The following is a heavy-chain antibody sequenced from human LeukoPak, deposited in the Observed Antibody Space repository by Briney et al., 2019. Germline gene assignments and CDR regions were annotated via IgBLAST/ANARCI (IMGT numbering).Heavy chain of an antibody. CDR3: ARLRRGVVSWQTQNFDY. J-gene: IGHJ4*02. D-gene: IGHD3-3*01. CDR1: GYSISTGHY. CDR2: IHRSEGP. Sequence: SETLSLTCIVSGYSISTGHYWGWIRQSPGKGLEWIGTIHRSEGPYYNPSLKSRVTISVDTSKNQFSLKLSSVTAADTAVYYCARLRRGVVSWQTQNFDYWGQGTLVTVSS. V-gene: IGHV4-38-2*02.